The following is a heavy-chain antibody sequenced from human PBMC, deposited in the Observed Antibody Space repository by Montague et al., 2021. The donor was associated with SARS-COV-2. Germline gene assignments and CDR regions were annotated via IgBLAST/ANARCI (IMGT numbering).Heavy chain of an antibody. CDR2: IYTSGST. V-gene: IGHV4-61*02. Sequence: TLSLTCTVSGGSISSGSYYWSWIRQPAGKGLEWIGRIYTSGSTNYNPSLKSRVTISVDTSKNQFSRKLSSVTAADTAVYYCASLSCLRGAFDIWGQGTMVTVSS. J-gene: IGHJ3*02. CDR3: ASLSCLRGAFDI. CDR1: GGSISSGSYY. D-gene: IGHD5/OR15-5a*01.